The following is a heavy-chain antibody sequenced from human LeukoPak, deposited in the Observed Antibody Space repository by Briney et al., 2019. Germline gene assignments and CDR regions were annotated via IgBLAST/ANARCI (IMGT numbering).Heavy chain of an antibody. J-gene: IGHJ4*02. V-gene: IGHV4-39*07. D-gene: IGHD5-12*01. CDR3: ARAVATIKPPYFDY. CDR2: VYSTGGS. CDR1: SGSVNIGASY. Sequence: PSETLSLTCTVSSGSVNIGASYWGWVRQSPGVGLEWIGTVYSTGGSYYNPSLRSRLTISLDASKRQFSLKMTSVTAADTAVYYCARAVATIKPPYFDYWGQGTLVTVSS.